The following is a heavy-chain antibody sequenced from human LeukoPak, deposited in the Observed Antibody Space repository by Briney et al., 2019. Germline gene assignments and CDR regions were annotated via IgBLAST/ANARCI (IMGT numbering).Heavy chain of an antibody. V-gene: IGHV1-69*04. CDR3: ARDRTHYYYDRSGYYHQDAFDI. CDR2: IIPILGIS. CDR1: GGSFSRYP. D-gene: IGHD3-22*01. Sequence: SVKVSCKAPGGSFSRYPINWVRQAPGQGLEWLGRIIPILGISNYAQKFQDRVTITADKSTSTAYMELRSLRSEDTAVYYCARDRTHYYYDRSGYYHQDAFDIWGQGTMVTVSS. J-gene: IGHJ3*02.